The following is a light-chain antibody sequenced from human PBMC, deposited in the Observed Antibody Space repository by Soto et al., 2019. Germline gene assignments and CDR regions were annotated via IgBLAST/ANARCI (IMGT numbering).Light chain of an antibody. V-gene: IGLV2-8*01. CDR3: SSYAGNRNVV. J-gene: IGLJ2*01. CDR1: SSDIGNYNF. CDR2: EVN. Sequence: QSALTQPPSASGFPGQSVTISCSGTSSDIGNYNFVSWYQQHPGKAPKLMIYEVNKRPSGVPDRFSGSRSGNAASLTVSGLQAEDAADYYCSSYAGNRNVVFGGGTKVTVL.